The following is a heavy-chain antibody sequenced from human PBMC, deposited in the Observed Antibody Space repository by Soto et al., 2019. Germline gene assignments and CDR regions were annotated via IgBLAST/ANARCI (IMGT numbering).Heavy chain of an antibody. CDR3: ARAGSGYDSGYYYYGMDV. V-gene: IGHV1-18*04. D-gene: IGHD5-12*01. J-gene: IGHJ6*02. CDR2: ISAYNGNT. CDR1: GYTFTSYG. Sequence: GASVKVSCKASGYTFTSYGISWVRQAPGQGLEWMGWISAYNGNTNYAQKLQGRVTMTTDTSTSTAYMELRSLRSDDTAVYYCARAGSGYDSGYYYYGMDVWGQGTTVTVSS.